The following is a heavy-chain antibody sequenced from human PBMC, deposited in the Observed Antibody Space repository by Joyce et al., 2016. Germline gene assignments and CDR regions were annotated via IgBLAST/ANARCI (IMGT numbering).Heavy chain of an antibody. Sequence: QVQLVESGGGVVQPGRSLRLSCGASGFTFSSYGMHWVRQAPGKGLEWVGVIWNDGSNKYYADSVKGRFTISRDNSKNTLYLQMNSLRAEDTAVYYCARVSSGWPKYYYYGMDVWGQGTTVTVSS. CDR2: IWNDGSNK. D-gene: IGHD6-19*01. CDR3: ARVSSGWPKYYYYGMDV. CDR1: GFTFSSYG. J-gene: IGHJ6*02. V-gene: IGHV3-33*01.